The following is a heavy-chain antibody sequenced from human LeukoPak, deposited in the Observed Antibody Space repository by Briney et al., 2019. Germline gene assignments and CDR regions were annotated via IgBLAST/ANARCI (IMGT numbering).Heavy chain of an antibody. CDR3: ARGDCSSTSCYPVRFDP. Sequence: PGGSLRLSCAASGFTFSSYAMSWVRQAPGKGLEWVSAISGSGGSTYYADSVKGRFTISRDNSKNTLYLQMNCLRAEDTAVYYCARGDCSSTSCYPVRFDPWGQGTLVTVSS. D-gene: IGHD2-2*01. J-gene: IGHJ5*02. CDR2: ISGSGGST. CDR1: GFTFSSYA. V-gene: IGHV3-23*01.